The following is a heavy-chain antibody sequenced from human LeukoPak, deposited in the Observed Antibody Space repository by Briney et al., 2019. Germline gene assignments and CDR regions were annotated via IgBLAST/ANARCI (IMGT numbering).Heavy chain of an antibody. V-gene: IGHV4-30-2*01. Sequence: PSETLSLTCTVSGGSISSGGYYWSWIRQPPGKGLEWIGYIYHSGSTYYNPSLKSRVTISVDRSKNQFSLKLSSVTAADTAVYYCARSEEYCSSTSCYPNWFDPWGQGTLVTVSS. J-gene: IGHJ5*02. CDR1: GGSISSGGYY. CDR2: IYHSGST. CDR3: ARSEEYCSSTSCYPNWFDP. D-gene: IGHD2-2*01.